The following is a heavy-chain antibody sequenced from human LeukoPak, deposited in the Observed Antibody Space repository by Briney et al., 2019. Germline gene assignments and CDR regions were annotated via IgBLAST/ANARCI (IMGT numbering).Heavy chain of an antibody. J-gene: IGHJ6*02. CDR3: AREDPQATVPEGMDV. D-gene: IGHD4-17*01. CDR2: IYYSGTT. Sequence: PSETLSLTCTVSGGSISYYYWSWIRQSPGKGLEWIGYIYYSGTTNYNPSLKSRVTISVDTSKNQFSLQLRSVTAADTAVYYCAREDPQATVPEGMDVWGQGTTVTVSS. CDR1: GGSISYYY. V-gene: IGHV4-59*01.